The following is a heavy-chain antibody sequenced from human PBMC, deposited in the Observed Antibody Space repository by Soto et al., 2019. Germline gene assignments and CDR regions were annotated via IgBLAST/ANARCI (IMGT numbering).Heavy chain of an antibody. Sequence: QAQLVQSGAEVKKPGASVKVSCKASGYTLSSFGIHWVRQAPGQRLEWMGWINAGNGNTKYSQKLQGRVTFSRDTSANTAYMELTSLTSEDTAVYYCVRTRQQWLVGDSWSQGSLVTVSS. D-gene: IGHD6-19*01. CDR3: VRTRQQWLVGDS. CDR2: INAGNGNT. CDR1: GYTLSSFG. V-gene: IGHV1-3*01. J-gene: IGHJ4*02.